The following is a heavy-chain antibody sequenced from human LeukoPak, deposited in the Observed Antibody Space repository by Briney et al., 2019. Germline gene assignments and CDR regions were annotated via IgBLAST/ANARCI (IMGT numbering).Heavy chain of an antibody. Sequence: ASVKVSCKASGYTFTSYGISWVRQAPGQGLEWMGWISAYNGNTNYAQKLQGRVTMTTDTSTSTAYMELRSLRSDDTAVYYCARDQDIVRITAAMRGNPNWFDPWGQGTLVTVSS. CDR2: ISAYNGNT. CDR3: ARDQDIVRITAAMRGNPNWFDP. J-gene: IGHJ5*02. D-gene: IGHD2-2*01. CDR1: GYTFTSYG. V-gene: IGHV1-18*04.